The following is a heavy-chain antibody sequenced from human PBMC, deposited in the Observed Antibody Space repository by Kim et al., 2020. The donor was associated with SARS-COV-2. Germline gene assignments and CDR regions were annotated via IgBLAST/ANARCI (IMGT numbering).Heavy chain of an antibody. CDR3: ARPNHYGSGSAEFDY. D-gene: IGHD3-10*01. J-gene: IGHJ4*02. V-gene: IGHV3-33*01. CDR1: GFTFSSYG. CDR2: IWYDGSNK. Sequence: GGSLRLSCAASGFTFSSYGMHWVRQAPGKGLEWVAVIWYDGSNKYYADSVKGRFTISRDNSKNTLYLQMNSLRAEDTAVYYCARPNHYGSGSAEFDYWGQGTLVTVSS.